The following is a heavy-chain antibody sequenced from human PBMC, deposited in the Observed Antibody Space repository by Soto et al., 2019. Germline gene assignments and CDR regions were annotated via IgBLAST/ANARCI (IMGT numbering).Heavy chain of an antibody. CDR1: GINFLTYA. D-gene: IGHD3-3*02. CDR2: ISSSGIT. J-gene: IGHJ4*02. V-gene: IGHV3-23*01. CDR3: TKMGTSIWYMDYFDY. Sequence: DVQLLESGGSLVQPGGSXRFSCAAPGINFLTYAMAWVRQAPGKGLEWVSVISSSGITYYADSVKGRFTISRDISNSTLFLQMNSLRVEDTAVYYCTKMGTSIWYMDYFDYWGRGSLVTVSS.